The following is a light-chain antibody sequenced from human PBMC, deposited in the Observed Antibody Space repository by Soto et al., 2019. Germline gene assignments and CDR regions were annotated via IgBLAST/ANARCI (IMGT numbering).Light chain of an antibody. J-gene: IGKJ3*01. CDR1: HSVSGSY. Sequence: EVVLTQSPGTLSLSPGERATLSCRAGHSVSGSYLTWYQQKPGQAPRLLIYGASSRATGIPDRFSGSGSGTDFTLTISRLEPEDFAVYYCQYYGSSVFTFGPGTKVDIK. V-gene: IGKV3-20*01. CDR2: GAS. CDR3: QYYGSSVFT.